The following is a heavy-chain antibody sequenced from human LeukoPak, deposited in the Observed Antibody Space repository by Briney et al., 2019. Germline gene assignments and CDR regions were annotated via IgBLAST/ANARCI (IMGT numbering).Heavy chain of an antibody. J-gene: IGHJ6*03. D-gene: IGHD4-17*01. CDR1: GGSISSSSYY. V-gene: IGHV4-39*07. Sequence: SETLSLTCTVSGGSISSSSYYWGWIRQPPGKGLEWIGSIYYSGNTYYNPSLKSRVTISVDTSKNQFSLKLSSVTAADTAVYYCAREMTTVTTWYYYYMDVWGKGTTVTVSS. CDR3: AREMTTVTTWYYYYMDV. CDR2: IYYSGNT.